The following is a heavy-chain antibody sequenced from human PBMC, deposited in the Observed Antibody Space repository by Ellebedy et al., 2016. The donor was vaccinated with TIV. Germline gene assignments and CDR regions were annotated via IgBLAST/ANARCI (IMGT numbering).Heavy chain of an antibody. CDR2: IYDTGCT. V-gene: IGHV4-39*01. CDR3: ARMRYCGGDCWYFDY. D-gene: IGHD2-21*02. J-gene: IGHJ4*02. Sequence: MPSETLSLTCTVSGGSISSSSYYWCWIRQPRGKGLEWIGSIYDTGCTYYKPPLKILLSISVDTSKNQLSLKLSSVTAADTAVYYCARMRYCGGDCWYFDYWGQGTLVTVSS. CDR1: GGSISSSSYY.